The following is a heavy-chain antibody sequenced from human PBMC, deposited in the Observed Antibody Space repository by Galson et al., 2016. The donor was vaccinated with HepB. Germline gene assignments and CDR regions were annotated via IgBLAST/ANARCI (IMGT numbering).Heavy chain of an antibody. V-gene: IGHV1-69*13. CDR3: ARNYYDSSGYLDAFDI. CDR1: GYPFTDYL. D-gene: IGHD3-22*01. CDR2: IIPKSGRV. J-gene: IGHJ3*02. Sequence: SVKVSCKASGYPFTDYLMHWVRQAPGQGLEWMGGIIPKSGRVKYAQKVQGRVTITADESTSTAYMQLSSLRSEDTAVYYCARNYYDSSGYLDAFDIWGQGTMVTVSS.